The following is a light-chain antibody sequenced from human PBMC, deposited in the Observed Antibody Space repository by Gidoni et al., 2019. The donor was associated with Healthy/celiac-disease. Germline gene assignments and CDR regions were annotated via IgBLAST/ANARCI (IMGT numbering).Light chain of an antibody. V-gene: IGLV1-40*01. J-gene: IGLJ1*01. CDR3: QSYDSSLSGYV. Sequence: QSVLTQPPSVSGAPGQRVTISFTGSSSNIGAGYDVPWYQQRPGTAPKLLIYGNSNRPSGVPDRFSGSKSGTSASLAITGLQAEDEADYYCQSYDSSLSGYVFGTGTKVTVL. CDR2: GNS. CDR1: SSNIGAGYD.